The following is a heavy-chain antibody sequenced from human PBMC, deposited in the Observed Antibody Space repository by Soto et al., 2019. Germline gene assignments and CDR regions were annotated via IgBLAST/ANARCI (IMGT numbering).Heavy chain of an antibody. V-gene: IGHV1-46*03. CDR2: ITPSGGST. Sequence: QVQLVQSGAEVKKPGASVKVSCKASGYTFTSYYMHWVRQAPGQGLEWMGIITPSGGSTSYAQKFQGRVTMTRDTSTSTVYMELSSLRSEDTAVYYCARDKGGRSDTASRFDPWGQGTLVTVSS. D-gene: IGHD5-18*01. CDR3: ARDKGGRSDTASRFDP. CDR1: GYTFTSYY. J-gene: IGHJ5*02.